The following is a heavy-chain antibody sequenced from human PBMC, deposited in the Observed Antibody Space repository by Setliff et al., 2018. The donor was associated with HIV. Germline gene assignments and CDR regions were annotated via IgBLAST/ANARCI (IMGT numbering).Heavy chain of an antibody. CDR1: GNSISADSY. CDR3: ARHRDGGTYPLDY. CDR2: IHYGGTT. V-gene: IGHV4-38-2*01. Sequence: ETLSLTCAVSGNSISADSYWGWIRQPPGNRLEYIGNIHYGGTTYYNPSLKSRVTISLDTSKSQFSLKLTSVTAADTAVYYCARHRDGGTYPLDYWGQGTLVTVSS. J-gene: IGHJ4*02. D-gene: IGHD1-26*01.